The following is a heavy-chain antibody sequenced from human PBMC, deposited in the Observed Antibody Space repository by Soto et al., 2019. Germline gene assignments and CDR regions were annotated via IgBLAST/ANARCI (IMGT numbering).Heavy chain of an antibody. CDR2: IIPILGIA. CDR1: GGTFSSYT. CDR3: ATLKGVPAAILYYGMDV. V-gene: IGHV1-69*02. D-gene: IGHD2-2*02. J-gene: IGHJ6*02. Sequence: QVQLVQSGAEVKKPGSSVKVSCKASGGTFSSYTISWVRQAPGQGLEWMGRIIPILGIANYAQKFQGRVTITAAKSTSTAYMELSSLRSEDTAVYYCATLKGVPAAILYYGMDVWGQGTTVTVSS.